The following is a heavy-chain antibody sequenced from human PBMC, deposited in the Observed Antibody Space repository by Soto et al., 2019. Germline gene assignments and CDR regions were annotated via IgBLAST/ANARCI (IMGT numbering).Heavy chain of an antibody. CDR2: ISYDGSNK. CDR3: AKALSPGNYDILTGPPDAFDI. Sequence: PGGSLRLSCAASGFTFSSYGMHWVRQAPGKGLEWVAVISYDGSNKYYADSVKGRFTISRDNAKNSLYLQMNSLRAEDTALYYCAKALSPGNYDILTGPPDAFDIWGQGTMVTVSS. D-gene: IGHD3-9*01. CDR1: GFTFSSYG. J-gene: IGHJ3*02. V-gene: IGHV3-30*18.